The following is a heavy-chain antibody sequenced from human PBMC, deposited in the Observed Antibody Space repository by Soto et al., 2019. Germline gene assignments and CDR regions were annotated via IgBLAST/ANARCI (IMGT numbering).Heavy chain of an antibody. CDR2: IYYSGST. D-gene: IGHD3-10*01. CDR3: AKCRSQPETVLLKTPRWDNWFDP. J-gene: IGHJ5*02. Sequence: SETLSLTCTVSGGSISSYYWSWIRQPPGKGLEWIGYIYYSGSTNYNHSLKSRVTISVDTSKNTLYLQMNSLRAEDTAVYYCAKCRSQPETVLLKTPRWDNWFDPWGQGTLVTVSS. CDR1: GGSISSYY. V-gene: IGHV4-59*12.